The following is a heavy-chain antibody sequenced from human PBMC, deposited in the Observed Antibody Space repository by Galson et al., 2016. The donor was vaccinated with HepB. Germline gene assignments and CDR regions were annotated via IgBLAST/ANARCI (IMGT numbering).Heavy chain of an antibody. D-gene: IGHD6-13*01. CDR1: GSSTRTGYY. Sequence: SETLSLTCTVSGSSTRTGYYWGWIRQSAGKGLEWIGSIYHSGTTYYKVSFKSRVTISVDTSKNQFSLKLRSVTAADTAVYYCARDSETAAGYYNGVDVWGQGTAVTVSS. V-gene: IGHV4-38-2*02. J-gene: IGHJ6*02. CDR3: ARDSETAAGYYNGVDV. CDR2: IYHSGTT.